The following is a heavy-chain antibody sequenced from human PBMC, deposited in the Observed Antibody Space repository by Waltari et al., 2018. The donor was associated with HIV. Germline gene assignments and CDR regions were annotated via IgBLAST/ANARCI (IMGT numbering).Heavy chain of an antibody. CDR1: GFTFSSYS. J-gene: IGHJ6*02. V-gene: IGHV3-48*01. CDR3: ARDNRTRLSPNYYYYGMDV. D-gene: IGHD6-25*01. Sequence: LVQPGGSLRLSCAASGFTFSSYSMNWVRQAPGKGLEWVSYISSSSSTIYYADSVKGRFTISRDNAKNSLYLQMNSLRAEDTAVYYCARDNRTRLSPNYYYYGMDVWGQGTTVTVSS. CDR2: ISSSSSTI.